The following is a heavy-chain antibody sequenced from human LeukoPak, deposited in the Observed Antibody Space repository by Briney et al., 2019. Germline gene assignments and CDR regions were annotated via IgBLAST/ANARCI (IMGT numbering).Heavy chain of an antibody. CDR3: ARGDDFPYYFDY. CDR2: IFYTGTT. V-gene: IGHV4-31*03. Sequence: SETLSLTCTVSGGAISNATYYWSWIRQHPGKGLEWIGYIFYTGTTYYNPSLESRVTISVDTSKNQFSLKLSSVTAADTAVYYCARGDDFPYYFDYWGQGTLVTVSS. J-gene: IGHJ4*02. D-gene: IGHD3-3*01. CDR1: GGAISNATYY.